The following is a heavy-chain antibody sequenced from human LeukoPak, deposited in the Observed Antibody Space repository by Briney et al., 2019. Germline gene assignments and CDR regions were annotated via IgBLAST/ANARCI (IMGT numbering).Heavy chain of an antibody. CDR2: IYHSGST. J-gene: IGHJ5*02. CDR1: GYSISSGYY. Sequence: SETLSLTCTVSGYSISSGYYWGWIRQLPGKGLEWIGSIYHSGSTYYNPSLKSRVTISVDTSKNQFSLKLSSVTAADTAVYYCARPMVRGVICWFDPWGQGTLVTVSS. D-gene: IGHD3-10*01. V-gene: IGHV4-38-2*02. CDR3: ARPMVRGVICWFDP.